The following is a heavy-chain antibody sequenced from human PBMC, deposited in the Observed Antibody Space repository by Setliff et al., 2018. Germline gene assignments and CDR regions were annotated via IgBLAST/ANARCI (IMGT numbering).Heavy chain of an antibody. V-gene: IGHV4-39*07. CDR1: GGSISSSSYY. Sequence: TLSLTCTVSGGSISSSSYYWGWIRQPPGKGLEWIGSIYYSGSTYYNPSLKSRVTISVDTSKNQFSLKLSSVTAADTAVYYCARDGVLYSGSYYPWGQGTLVTVSS. CDR2: IYYSGST. CDR3: ARDGVLYSGSYYP. D-gene: IGHD1-26*01. J-gene: IGHJ5*02.